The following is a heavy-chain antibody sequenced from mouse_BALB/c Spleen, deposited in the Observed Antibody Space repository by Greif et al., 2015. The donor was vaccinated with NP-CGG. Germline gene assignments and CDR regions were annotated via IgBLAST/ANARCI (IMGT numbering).Heavy chain of an antibody. D-gene: IGHD1-1*01. CDR3: ARYGRSYFDY. CDR2: IRNKAHGYTT. V-gene: IGHV7-3*02. Sequence: EVQGVESGGGLVQPGGSLRLSCATSGFTFPDYYMSWVRQPPGKALEWLGFIRNKAHGYTTEYSASVKGRFPISRDNSQSILYLQMNTRRAEESATYDCARYGRSYFDYWGQGTTRTVSS. J-gene: IGHJ2*01. CDR1: GFTFPDYY.